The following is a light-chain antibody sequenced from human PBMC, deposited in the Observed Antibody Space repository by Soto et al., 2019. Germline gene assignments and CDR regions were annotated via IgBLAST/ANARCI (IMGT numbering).Light chain of an antibody. J-gene: IGKJ4*01. Sequence: EVLLTQSPATLSVSPGESVTLSCRASQSINTFLAWYQQKPGQAPRLLIYDASSRAAGVPARFSGRGSGTDFTLTINSLEPEDFAVYHCQQRSIWPLTFGGGTGVE. V-gene: IGKV3-11*01. CDR1: QSINTF. CDR2: DAS. CDR3: QQRSIWPLT.